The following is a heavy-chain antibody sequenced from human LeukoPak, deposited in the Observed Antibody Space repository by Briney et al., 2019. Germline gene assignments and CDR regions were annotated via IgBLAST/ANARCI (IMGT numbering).Heavy chain of an antibody. CDR2: ISYDGNNK. V-gene: IGHV3-30*04. CDR3: AKDYPLVEDIYDY. J-gene: IGHJ4*02. CDR1: GFTFSSYA. D-gene: IGHD3-9*01. Sequence: PGGSLRLSCAASGFTFSSYAIHWVRQAPGKGLEWVALISYDGNNKYFPDSVKGRFTISRDNSKNTLYLQMNSLRAEDTAVYYCAKDYPLVEDIYDYWGQGTLVTVSS.